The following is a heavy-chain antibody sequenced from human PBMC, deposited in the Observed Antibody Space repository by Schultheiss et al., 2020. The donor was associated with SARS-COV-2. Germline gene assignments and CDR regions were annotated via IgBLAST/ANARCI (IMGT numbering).Heavy chain of an antibody. J-gene: IGHJ4*02. D-gene: IGHD3-3*01. CDR2: ISSSSSTI. CDR1: GFTFSSYS. V-gene: IGHV3-48*01. Sequence: GSLRLSCAASGFTFSSYSMNWVRQAPGKGLEWVSYISSSSSTIYYADSVKGRFTISRDNSKNTLYLQMNSLRAEDTAVYYCAKDVGFWSGYYDYWGQGTLVTVSS. CDR3: AKDVGFWSGYYDY.